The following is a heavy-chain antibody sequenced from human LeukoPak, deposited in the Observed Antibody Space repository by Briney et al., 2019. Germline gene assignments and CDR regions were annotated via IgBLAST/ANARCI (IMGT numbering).Heavy chain of an antibody. CDR3: AKGRGPFDY. Sequence: GESLKISCAASGFTFSSYAMSWVRQAPGKGLEWVSAISGSGGSTYYAGSVKGRFTISRDNSKNTLYLQMNSLRAEDTAVYYCAKGRGPFDYWGQGTLVTVSS. V-gene: IGHV3-23*01. CDR2: ISGSGGST. D-gene: IGHD3-10*01. J-gene: IGHJ4*02. CDR1: GFTFSSYA.